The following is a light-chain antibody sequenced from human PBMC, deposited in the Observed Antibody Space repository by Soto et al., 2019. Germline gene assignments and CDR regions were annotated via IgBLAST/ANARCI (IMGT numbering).Light chain of an antibody. V-gene: IGKV1-5*01. CDR1: QSVSSW. CDR3: QQYDYSRT. J-gene: IGKJ1*01. CDR2: DVS. Sequence: DIQLTQSPSTLSASVGDSVTITCRASQSVSSWLAWYQQKPGKAPKLLIFDVSNLESGVPSRFSGSGSGTEFTLTINSLHFDDFATYYCQQYDYSRTFGQGTKLEIK.